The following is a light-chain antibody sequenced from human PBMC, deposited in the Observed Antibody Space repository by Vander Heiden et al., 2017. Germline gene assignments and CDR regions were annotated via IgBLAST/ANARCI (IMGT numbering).Light chain of an antibody. V-gene: IGKV3-20*01. Sequence: EIVLTQSPGTLSLSPGERATLSCRASQSVSSSYLAWYQQKPGHAPRLLIYGASSRATGIPDRFSGSGYGTDFTLTISRREPEDFAVYYCQQHGSSPSWTFGQGTKVEIK. CDR2: GAS. J-gene: IGKJ1*01. CDR1: QSVSSSY. CDR3: QQHGSSPSWT.